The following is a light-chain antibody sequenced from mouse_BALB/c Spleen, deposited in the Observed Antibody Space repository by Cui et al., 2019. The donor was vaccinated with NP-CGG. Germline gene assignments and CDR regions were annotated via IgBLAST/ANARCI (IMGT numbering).Light chain of an antibody. CDR2: GTN. Sequence: QAVVTQESALTTSPGETVTLTCRSRTGAVTTSNYANWVQEKPDHLFTGLIGGTNNRAPVVPARFSGSLIGDKAALTITGAQTEDEAIYFCALWYSNHWVFGGGTKLTVL. V-gene: IGLV1*01. CDR1: TGAVTTSNY. J-gene: IGLJ1*01. CDR3: ALWYSNHWV.